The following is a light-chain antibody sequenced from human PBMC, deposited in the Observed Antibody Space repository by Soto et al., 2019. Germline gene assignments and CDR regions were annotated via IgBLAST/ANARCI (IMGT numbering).Light chain of an antibody. Sequence: DIKMTQSPSSLSASVGDRVTITCRASQSISSYLNWYQQKRGKAPKLLIYAASSLQSGVPSRFSGSGSGTDFTLTISTLQPEDFATYYCQQSYSTLFTFGPGTKVDIK. CDR2: AAS. CDR1: QSISSY. J-gene: IGKJ3*01. CDR3: QQSYSTLFT. V-gene: IGKV1-39*01.